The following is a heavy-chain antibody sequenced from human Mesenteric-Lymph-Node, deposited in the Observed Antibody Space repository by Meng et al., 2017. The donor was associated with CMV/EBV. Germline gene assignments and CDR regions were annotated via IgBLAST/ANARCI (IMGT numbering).Heavy chain of an antibody. D-gene: IGHD1-26*01. Sequence: SETLSLTCTVSGGSVSSGSYDWSWSRQPPGKGLEWIGYIYYSGSTNYTPSLKSRVTISVDTSKIQFSLKLSSVTAADTAVYYGARLGSYGITYYFDYWGQGTLVTVSS. CDR3: ARLGSYGITYYFDY. J-gene: IGHJ4*02. CDR2: IYYSGST. CDR1: GGSVSSGSYD. V-gene: IGHV4-61*01.